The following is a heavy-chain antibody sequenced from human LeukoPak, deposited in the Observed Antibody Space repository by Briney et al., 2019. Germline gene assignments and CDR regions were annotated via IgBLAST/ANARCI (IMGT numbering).Heavy chain of an antibody. V-gene: IGHV4-39*01. CDR1: GGSISSSSYY. Sequence: SETLSLTCTVSGGSISSSSYYWGWIRQPPGKGLEWIGSIYYSGSTYYNPSLKSRVTISVDTSKNQFSLKLSSVTAADTAVYYCARQQLRDYDFWSGYSLPYYFDYWGQGTLVTVSS. CDR3: ARQQLRDYDFWSGYSLPYYFDY. D-gene: IGHD3-3*01. CDR2: IYYSGST. J-gene: IGHJ4*02.